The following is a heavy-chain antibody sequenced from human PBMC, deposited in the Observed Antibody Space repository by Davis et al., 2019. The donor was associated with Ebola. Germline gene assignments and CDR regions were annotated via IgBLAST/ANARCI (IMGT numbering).Heavy chain of an antibody. J-gene: IGHJ6*02. V-gene: IGHV3-30*04. Sequence: GGSLRLSCAASGFTFSSYAMHWVRQAPGKGLEWVAVISYDGSNKYYADSVKGRFTISRDNSKNTLYLQMNSLRAEDTAVYYCARDLRLDDYYYGMDVWGQGTTVTVSS. CDR1: GFTFSSYA. D-gene: IGHD1-1*01. CDR3: ARDLRLDDYYYGMDV. CDR2: ISYDGSNK.